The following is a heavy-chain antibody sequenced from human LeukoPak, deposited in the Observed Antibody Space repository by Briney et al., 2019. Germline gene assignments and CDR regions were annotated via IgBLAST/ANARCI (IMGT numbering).Heavy chain of an antibody. Sequence: RASVKVSCKASGYTFTSYYMHWVRQAPGQGLEWMGIINPSGGSTSYAQKFQGRVTMTRDTSTSTVYMELSSLRSEDTAVYYCAKEDTAGEYFDYWGQGTLVTVSS. CDR2: INPSGGST. CDR3: AKEDTAGEYFDY. J-gene: IGHJ4*02. D-gene: IGHD5-18*01. CDR1: GYTFTSYY. V-gene: IGHV1-46*01.